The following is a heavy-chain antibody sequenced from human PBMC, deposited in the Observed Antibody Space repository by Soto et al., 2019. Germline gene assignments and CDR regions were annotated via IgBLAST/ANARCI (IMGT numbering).Heavy chain of an antibody. J-gene: IGHJ4*02. V-gene: IGHV6-1*01. D-gene: IGHD6-13*01. Sequence: QTLSLTCAISGDSVSSNSAAWNWVRQSPSRGLEWLGRTYYRSKLNNDYAVSVERRITINPDTSKNQFSLQLDSVTPEDTAVYYCAREWGDSSSCYFDYCGQRNLVTVSS. CDR3: AREWGDSSSCYFDY. CDR1: GDSVSSNSAA. CDR2: TYYRSKLNN.